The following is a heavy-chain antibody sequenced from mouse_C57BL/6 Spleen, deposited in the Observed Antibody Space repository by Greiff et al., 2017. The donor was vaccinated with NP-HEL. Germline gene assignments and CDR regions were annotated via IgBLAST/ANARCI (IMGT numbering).Heavy chain of an antibody. Sequence: VQLQQPGAELVKPGASVKMSCKASGYTFTSYWITWVKQRPGQGLEWIGDIYPGSGSTNYNEKFKSKATLTVDTSSSTAYMQLSSLTSEDSAVYYCARVGGPERGLDYWGQGTTLTVSS. CDR1: GYTFTSYW. J-gene: IGHJ2*01. CDR3: ARVGGPERGLDY. V-gene: IGHV1-55*01. D-gene: IGHD4-1*01. CDR2: IYPGSGST.